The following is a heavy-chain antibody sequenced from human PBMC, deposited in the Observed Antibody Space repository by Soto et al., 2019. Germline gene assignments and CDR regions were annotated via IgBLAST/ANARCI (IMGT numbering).Heavy chain of an antibody. CDR1: GGTFSSYT. Sequence: QVQLVQSGAEVKKPGSSVKVSCKASGGTFSSYTISWVRQAPGQGLEWMGRIIPILGIANYAQKFQGRVTINAGKSTSPAYIELSSLSSKETGVYYCARSLHDHLITMVRGESVPFDPWGQGSLVTASS. V-gene: IGHV1-69*02. CDR2: IIPILGIA. D-gene: IGHD3-10*01. CDR3: ARSLHDHLITMVRGESVPFDP. J-gene: IGHJ5*02.